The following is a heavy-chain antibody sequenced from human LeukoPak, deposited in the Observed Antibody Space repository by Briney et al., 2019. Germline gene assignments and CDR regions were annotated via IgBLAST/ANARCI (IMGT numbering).Heavy chain of an antibody. V-gene: IGHV1-69*05. CDR3: AFVAAAHPQYYFDY. CDR1: GGTFSSYA. Sequence: ASVKVSCKASGGTFSSYAISWVRQAPGQGLEWMGGIIPIFGTANYAQKFQGRVTITTDESTSTAYMELSSLRSEDTAVYYCAFVAAAHPQYYFDYWGQGTLVTVSS. CDR2: IIPIFGTA. D-gene: IGHD6-13*01. J-gene: IGHJ4*02.